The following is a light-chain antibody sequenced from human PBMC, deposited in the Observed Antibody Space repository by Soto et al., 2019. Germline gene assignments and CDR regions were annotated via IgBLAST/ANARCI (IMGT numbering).Light chain of an antibody. CDR1: QSVSNQ. CDR3: QQRSNWPPT. V-gene: IGKV3-11*01. Sequence: EIVLTQSPVTLSFSPGESATLSPRASQSVSNQLPWYQQKPGQAPRLLIYDASTRATGIPARFSGSGSGTDFTLTITSLEPEDFAVYYCQQRSNWPPTFGQGTKV. J-gene: IGKJ1*01. CDR2: DAS.